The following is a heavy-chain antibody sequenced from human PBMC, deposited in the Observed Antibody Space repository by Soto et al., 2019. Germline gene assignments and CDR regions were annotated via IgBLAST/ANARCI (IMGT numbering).Heavy chain of an antibody. V-gene: IGHV1-2*05. D-gene: IGHD3-3*01. Sequence: QLHLVQSGAVVKKPGASVTVSCSASGYPVTAYYMHWVRQAPGRGLEWMGGINPATGAAKYTQTFQGRVTMTRDTSTSAVFMELSGLTSEDTVVFYCARGGGVGVAGSAAFDMWGQGTVVTVSS. CDR2: INPATGAA. CDR1: GYPVTAYY. J-gene: IGHJ3*02. CDR3: ARGGGVGVAGSAAFDM.